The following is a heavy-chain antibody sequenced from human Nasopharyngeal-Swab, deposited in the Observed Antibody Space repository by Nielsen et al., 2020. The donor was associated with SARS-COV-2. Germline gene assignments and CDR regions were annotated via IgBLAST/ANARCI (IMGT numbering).Heavy chain of an antibody. CDR1: GFTFSDYY. CDR3: ARDYRSYYYYMDV. CDR2: ISSSGSTI. D-gene: IGHD4-11*01. J-gene: IGHJ6*03. V-gene: IGHV3-11*04. Sequence: GESLKISCAASGFTFSDYYMSWLRQAPGKGLEWVSYISSSGSTIYYADSVKGRFTISRDNAKNSLYLQMNSLRAEDTAVYYCARDYRSYYYYMDVWGKGTTVTVSS.